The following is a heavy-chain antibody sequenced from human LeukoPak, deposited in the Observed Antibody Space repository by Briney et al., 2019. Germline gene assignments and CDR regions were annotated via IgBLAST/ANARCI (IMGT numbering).Heavy chain of an antibody. J-gene: IGHJ3*02. CDR1: GYSFSTYW. CDR3: ARRGMTYDAFDI. CDR2: IYPGDSDT. D-gene: IGHD1-20*01. Sequence: GESLKISCKSSGYSFSTYWIGWVRHMPGKGLEWMGIIYPGDSDTRYSPSFRGQVTISADKSITTAYLQWSSLKASDTAMYYCARRGMTYDAFDIWGQGTMVTVSS. V-gene: IGHV5-51*01.